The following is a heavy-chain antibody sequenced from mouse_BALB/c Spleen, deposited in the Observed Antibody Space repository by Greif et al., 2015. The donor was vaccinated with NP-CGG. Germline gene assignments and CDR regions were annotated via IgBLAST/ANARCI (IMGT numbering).Heavy chain of an antibody. Sequence: VKLMESGPGLVQPSQSLSITCTVSGFSLTSYGVHWVRQSPGKGLEWLGVIWSGGSTDYNAAFISRLSISKDNSKSQVFFKMNSLQANDTAIYYCASPYDYYAMDYWGQGTSVTVSS. CDR2: IWSGGST. J-gene: IGHJ4*01. V-gene: IGHV2-2*02. CDR3: ASPYDYYAMDY. CDR1: GFSLTSYG.